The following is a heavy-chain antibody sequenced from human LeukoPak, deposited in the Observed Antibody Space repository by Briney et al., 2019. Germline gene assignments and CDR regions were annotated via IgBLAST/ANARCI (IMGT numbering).Heavy chain of an antibody. D-gene: IGHD2/OR15-2a*01. J-gene: IGHJ4*02. V-gene: IGHV3-7*03. Sequence: GGSLRLSCAASGFTYSTFCMTWLRQAPGKGPEWVANIKHDGSETDYLDSVKGRFTISRDNAKNSLYLQMNNLRAEDTAVYYCARIGREYVDYFDSWGQGTLVTVSS. CDR3: ARIGREYVDYFDS. CDR2: IKHDGSET. CDR1: GFTYSTFC.